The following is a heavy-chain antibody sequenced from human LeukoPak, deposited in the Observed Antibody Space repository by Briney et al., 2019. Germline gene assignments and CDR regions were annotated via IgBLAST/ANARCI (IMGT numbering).Heavy chain of an antibody. V-gene: IGHV4-39*01. CDR2: FYYGGTT. Sequence: GSLRLSCAASGFIFSTYEMNWVRQAPGKGLEWIGSFYYGGTTFYNPSLKSRVTISADTSKNQFSLKVTSVTAADTAVYYCARRVIVATLDYWGQGILVTVSS. D-gene: IGHD5-12*01. CDR1: GFIFSTYE. J-gene: IGHJ4*02. CDR3: ARRVIVATLDY.